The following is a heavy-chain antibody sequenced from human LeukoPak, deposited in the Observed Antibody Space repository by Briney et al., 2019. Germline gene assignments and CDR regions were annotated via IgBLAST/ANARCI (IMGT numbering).Heavy chain of an antibody. CDR1: GFTFRTYA. J-gene: IGHJ4*02. D-gene: IGHD6-19*01. Sequence: PGGSLRLSCAASGFTFRTYAMSWFRQAPGKGLQWVSAISESGGTTYYADSVKGRFSISRDNSKNTLYLHMNSLRAEDTAVYYCARMAVAGTSEDYWGQGTLVTVSS. V-gene: IGHV3-23*01. CDR2: ISESGGTT. CDR3: ARMAVAGTSEDY.